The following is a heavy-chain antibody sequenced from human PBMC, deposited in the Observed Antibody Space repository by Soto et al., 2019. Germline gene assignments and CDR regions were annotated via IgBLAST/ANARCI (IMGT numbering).Heavy chain of an antibody. J-gene: IGHJ6*03. Sequence: QLQLQESGPGLVKPSETLSLTCTVSGASISSSSYYWGWIRQPPGKGLEWIGSFYYSGSTYYNPSLKSRVTISVDTSKNQFPLKLSSVTAADTAVYHCALSGGYGYFYYYMDVWGKGTTVTVSS. CDR3: ALSGGYGYFYYYMDV. CDR2: FYYSGST. CDR1: GASISSSSYY. V-gene: IGHV4-39*01. D-gene: IGHD6-19*01.